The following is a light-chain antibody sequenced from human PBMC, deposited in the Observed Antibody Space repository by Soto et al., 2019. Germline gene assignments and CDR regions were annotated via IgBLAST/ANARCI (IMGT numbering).Light chain of an antibody. CDR3: QEYYSAPLT. J-gene: IGKJ3*01. Sequence: DIVMTQSPDSLAVSLGEGATINCKSSQSVLYSSNNKNYLAWYQQKTGQPPKLLIYWASTRESGVPDRFSGSGSATDFTPTISSLQAEDVAIYYCQEYYSAPLTFGPGTKVDI. CDR1: QSVLYSSNNKNY. V-gene: IGKV4-1*01. CDR2: WAS.